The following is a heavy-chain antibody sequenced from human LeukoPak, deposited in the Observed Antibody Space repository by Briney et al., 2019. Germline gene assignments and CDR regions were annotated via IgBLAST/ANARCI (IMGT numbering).Heavy chain of an antibody. Sequence: PGGSLRLSCAASGFTFSDHYMDWVRQAPGKGLEWVGRTGNKANSYTTECAASVKGRSTISRDDSKNSLFLQMNSLKSEDTAVYYCARGNTSAWYPFDYWGQGTLVTVSS. CDR1: GFTFSDHY. V-gene: IGHV3-72*01. CDR3: ARGNTSAWYPFDY. D-gene: IGHD6-19*01. J-gene: IGHJ4*02. CDR2: TGNKANSYTT.